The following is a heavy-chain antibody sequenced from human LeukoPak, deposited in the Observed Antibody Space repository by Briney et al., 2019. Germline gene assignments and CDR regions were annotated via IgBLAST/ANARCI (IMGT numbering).Heavy chain of an antibody. CDR2: IIPIFGTA. CDR1: GGTFSSYA. CDR3: ARDCSSTSCYESFYYYGMHV. V-gene: IGHV1-69*06. J-gene: IGHJ6*04. D-gene: IGHD2-2*01. Sequence: ASVKVSCKASGGTFSSYAISWVRQAPGQGLEWMGGIIPIFGTANYAQKFQGRVTITADKSTSTAYMELSSLRSEDTAVYYCARDCSSTSCYESFYYYGMHVWGKGTTVAVSS.